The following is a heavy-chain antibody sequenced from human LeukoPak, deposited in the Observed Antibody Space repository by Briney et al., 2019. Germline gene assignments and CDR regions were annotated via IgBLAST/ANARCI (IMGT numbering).Heavy chain of an antibody. CDR1: GGSISSGGYY. J-gene: IGHJ4*02. D-gene: IGHD3-16*02. Sequence: PSETLSLTCTVSGGSISSGGYYWSWIRQHPGKGLEWIGFIYYSGSTYYNPSLKSRVTFSVGTSKNQFSLKLSSVNAADTAVYYCARAVYDYIWGSYRFDYWGQGTLVIVSS. V-gene: IGHV4-31*03. CDR3: ARAVYDYIWGSYRFDY. CDR2: IYYSGST.